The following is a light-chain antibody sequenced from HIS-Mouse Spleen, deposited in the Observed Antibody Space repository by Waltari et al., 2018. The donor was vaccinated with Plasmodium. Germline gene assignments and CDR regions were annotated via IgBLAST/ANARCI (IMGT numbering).Light chain of an antibody. CDR3: CSYAGSSTLV. J-gene: IGLJ2*01. CDR2: EGS. Sequence: QSALTQPASVSGSPGQSITISCTGTSSDVGSYNLVSWYQQHPGKAPKLMIYEGSKRASGVSMCFSGSRCGNAASLTISGLQAEDEADYYCCSYAGSSTLVFGGGTKLTVL. V-gene: IGLV2-23*01. CDR1: SSDVGSYNL.